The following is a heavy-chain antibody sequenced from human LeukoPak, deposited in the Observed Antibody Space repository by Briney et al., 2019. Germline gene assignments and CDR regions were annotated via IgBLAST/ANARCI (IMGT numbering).Heavy chain of an antibody. CDR2: IIPILGIA. CDR1: GGTFSSYT. Sequence: SVKVSCKASGGTFSSYTISWVRQAPGQGLEWMGRIIPILGIANYAQKFQGRATITADKSTSTAYMELSSLRSEDTAVYYCASNQITIFGVVKGLGAFDIWGQGTMVTVSS. D-gene: IGHD3-3*01. CDR3: ASNQITIFGVVKGLGAFDI. V-gene: IGHV1-69*02. J-gene: IGHJ3*02.